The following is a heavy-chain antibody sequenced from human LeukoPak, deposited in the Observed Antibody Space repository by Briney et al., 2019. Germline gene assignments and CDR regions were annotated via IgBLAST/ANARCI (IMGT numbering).Heavy chain of an antibody. Sequence: PGGSLRLSCVASGFTFSTYWMNWVRQAPGKGLVWVSRINGDGSRTTYADSVKGRFTISRDNAKTTLYLQMNSLRAEDTAVYYCARLREGDYHFDYWGQGTLVTVSS. D-gene: IGHD4-17*01. CDR1: GFTFSTYW. J-gene: IGHJ4*02. CDR2: INGDGSRT. CDR3: ARLREGDYHFDY. V-gene: IGHV3-74*01.